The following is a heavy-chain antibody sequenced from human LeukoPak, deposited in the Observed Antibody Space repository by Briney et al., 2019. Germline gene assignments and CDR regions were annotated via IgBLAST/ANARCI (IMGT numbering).Heavy chain of an antibody. CDR2: ISGSGGST. V-gene: IGHV3-23*01. Sequence: GGSLRPSCAATGFTFSSYAMSWVRQAPGKGLEWVSAISGSGGSTYYADSVKGRFTISRDDSKNTLYLQMNSLRAEDTAVYYCAKGLRSWLTSDAFDIWGQGTMVTVSS. CDR3: AKGLRSWLTSDAFDI. J-gene: IGHJ3*02. D-gene: IGHD3-22*01. CDR1: GFTFSSYA.